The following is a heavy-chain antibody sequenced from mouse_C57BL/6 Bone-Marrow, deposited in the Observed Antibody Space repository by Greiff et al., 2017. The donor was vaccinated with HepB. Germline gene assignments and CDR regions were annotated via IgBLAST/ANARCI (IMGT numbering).Heavy chain of an antibody. Sequence: EVNVVESGGGLVKPGGSLKLSCAASGFTFSDYGMHWVRQAPEKGLEWVAYISSGSSTIYYADTVKGRFTISRDKAKNTLFLQMTSLRSEDTAMYYCARRLRRPHYYAMDYWGQGTSVTVSS. CDR3: ARRLRRPHYYAMDY. D-gene: IGHD2-2*01. J-gene: IGHJ4*01. V-gene: IGHV5-17*01. CDR1: GFTFSDYG. CDR2: ISSGSSTI.